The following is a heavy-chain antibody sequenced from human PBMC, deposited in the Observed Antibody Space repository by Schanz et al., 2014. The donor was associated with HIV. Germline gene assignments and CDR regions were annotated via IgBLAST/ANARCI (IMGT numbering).Heavy chain of an antibody. Sequence: VQLVESGGGLVQPGRSLRLSCIASGFTFDDCAMHWVRQAPGKGLEWVSGISWNSGSIGYADSVKGRFTISRDNSKNTLYLQMNSLRAEDTAVYYCAKCPTMVRGTGMDVWGQGTTVTVSS. J-gene: IGHJ6*02. D-gene: IGHD3-10*01. V-gene: IGHV3-9*01. CDR1: GFTFDDCA. CDR3: AKCPTMVRGTGMDV. CDR2: ISWNSGSI.